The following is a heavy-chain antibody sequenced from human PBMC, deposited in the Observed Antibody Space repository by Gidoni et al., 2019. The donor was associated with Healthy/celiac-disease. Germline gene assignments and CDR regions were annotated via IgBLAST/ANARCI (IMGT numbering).Heavy chain of an antibody. J-gene: IGHJ6*02. CDR1: GFTCSSYG. CDR2: IGYDGSNK. Sequence: QGQLVESGGGVVQPGRSLRLSCAASGFTCSSYGMHWVRQAPGKGLEWVAFIGYDGSNKYYADSVKGRFTISRDNSKNTLYLQMNSLRAEDTAVYYCARAHWNDVYYYYGMDVWGQGTTVTVSS. V-gene: IGHV3-33*01. D-gene: IGHD1-1*01. CDR3: ARAHWNDVYYYYGMDV.